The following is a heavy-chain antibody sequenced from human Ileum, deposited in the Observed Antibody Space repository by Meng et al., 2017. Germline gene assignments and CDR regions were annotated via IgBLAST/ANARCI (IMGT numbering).Heavy chain of an antibody. Sequence: VHRQGHGPGLVRPSETLSLTCAVPGGSVSSSGYQWGWIRQPPGKGLEWIGYASTNYNPSLKSRVTISVDTSKNQFSLKLTSVTAADTAVYYCARDHWGSLDYWGQGVLVTVSS. V-gene: IGHV4-61*08. J-gene: IGHJ4*02. D-gene: IGHD7-27*01. CDR2: AST. CDR1: GGSVSSSGYQ. CDR3: ARDHWGSLDY.